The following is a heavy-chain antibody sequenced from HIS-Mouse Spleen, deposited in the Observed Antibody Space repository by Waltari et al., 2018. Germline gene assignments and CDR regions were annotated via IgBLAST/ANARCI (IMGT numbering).Heavy chain of an antibody. CDR1: GGSISSSSYY. Sequence: QLQLQESGPGLVKPSETLSLTCTVSGGSISSSSYYWGWIRQPPGKGLEWIGSIYYSGSTYYNPSLTSRVPISVDTSTNQFSLKLSSVTAADTAVYYCARESPYSSSWYDWYFDLWGRGTLVTVSS. CDR2: IYYSGST. CDR3: ARESPYSSSWYDWYFDL. V-gene: IGHV4-39*07. J-gene: IGHJ2*01. D-gene: IGHD6-13*01.